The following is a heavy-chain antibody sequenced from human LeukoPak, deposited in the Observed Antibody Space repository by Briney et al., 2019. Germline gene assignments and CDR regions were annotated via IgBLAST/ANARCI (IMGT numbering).Heavy chain of an antibody. D-gene: IGHD3-10*01. CDR3: AKENSFLTGRGAFDI. J-gene: IGHJ3*02. CDR2: ITGSGGST. CDR1: GFTFSSYA. V-gene: IGHV3-23*01. Sequence: GGSRRLSCAASGFTFSSYAMSWVRQAPGKGLEWVSSITGSGGSTYSADSVKGRFPISRDNSKNTLYLQMTSLRAEDTALYYCAKENSFLTGRGAFDIWGQGTMATVSS.